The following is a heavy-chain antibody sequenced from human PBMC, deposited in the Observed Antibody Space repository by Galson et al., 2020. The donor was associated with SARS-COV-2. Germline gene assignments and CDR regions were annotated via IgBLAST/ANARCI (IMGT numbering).Heavy chain of an antibody. CDR3: VAALSYYGMDV. Sequence: GGSLRLSCAASGFTFSSYDMHWVRQATGKGLEWVSAIGTAGDTYYPGSVKGRFTISRENAKNSLYLQMNSLRAGDTAVYYCVAALSYYGMDVWGQGTTVTVSS. D-gene: IGHD6-6*01. V-gene: IGHV3-13*04. CDR2: IGTAGDT. CDR1: GFTFSSYD. J-gene: IGHJ6*02.